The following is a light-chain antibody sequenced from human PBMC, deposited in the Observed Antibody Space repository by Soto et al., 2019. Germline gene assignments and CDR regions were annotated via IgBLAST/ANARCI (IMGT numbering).Light chain of an antibody. Sequence: EIVLTQSPGTLSLSPGERGTLSCRASQSVSSNYLAWYQQKPGQAPRLLIYSAFSSATGIPDRFSGSGSGTDFTLTVSRLEPEDFAVYYCQCSGSSPWTVGQGTKGEI. V-gene: IGKV3-20*01. J-gene: IGKJ1*01. CDR3: QCSGSSPWT. CDR2: SAF. CDR1: QSVSSNY.